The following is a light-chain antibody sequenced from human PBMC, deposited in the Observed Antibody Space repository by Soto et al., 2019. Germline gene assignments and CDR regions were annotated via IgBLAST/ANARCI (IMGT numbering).Light chain of an antibody. CDR3: QQYNNWPWT. Sequence: EIVMMQSPATLSVSPGERATLSCRASQSVSSDLAWYQQKPGQAPRLLIYGASTRATGIPARFSGSWSGTGFTLASRGLQSEDFAIYYCQQYNNWPWTVGRGTKVEIK. J-gene: IGKJ1*01. CDR2: GAS. CDR1: QSVSSD. V-gene: IGKV3-15*01.